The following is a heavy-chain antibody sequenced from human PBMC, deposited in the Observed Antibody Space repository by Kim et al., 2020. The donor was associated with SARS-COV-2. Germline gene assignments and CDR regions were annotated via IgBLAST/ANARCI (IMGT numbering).Heavy chain of an antibody. Sequence: SETLSLTCTVSGGSISSSSYYWGWIRQPPGKGLEWIGSIYYSGSTYYNPSLKSRVTISVDTSKNQFSLKLSSVTAADTAVYYCARVPTGYYYYGMDVWGQGTTVTVSS. D-gene: IGHD4-4*01. CDR3: ARVPTGYYYYGMDV. CDR2: IYYSGST. CDR1: GGSISSSSYY. J-gene: IGHJ6*02. V-gene: IGHV4-39*01.